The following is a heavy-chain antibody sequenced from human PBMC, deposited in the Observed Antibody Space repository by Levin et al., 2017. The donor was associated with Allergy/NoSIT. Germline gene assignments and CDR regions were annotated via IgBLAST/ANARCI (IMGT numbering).Heavy chain of an antibody. J-gene: IGHJ5*02. Sequence: ASVKVSCKASGYTFTGYYMHWVRQAPGQGLEWMGWINPNSGGTNYAQKFQGRVTMTRDTSISTAYMELSRLRSDDTAVYYCARAANGYYYGSGSYYSDWFDPWGQGTLVTVSS. CDR3: ARAANGYYYGSGSYYSDWFDP. D-gene: IGHD3-10*01. CDR2: INPNSGGT. CDR1: GYTFTGYY. V-gene: IGHV1-2*02.